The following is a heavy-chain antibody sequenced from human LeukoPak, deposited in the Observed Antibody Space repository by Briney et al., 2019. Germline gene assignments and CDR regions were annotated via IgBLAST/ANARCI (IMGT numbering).Heavy chain of an antibody. J-gene: IGHJ4*02. CDR1: GFSFSSDW. V-gene: IGHV3-74*03. Sequence: GGSLRLSCSASGFSFSSDWMHWVRQAPGKGLVWVSRINSDGTTTTYAASVRGRFIISRDNAKNTPYLQMNSLRGDDTAMYFCARALDFYNYLGERFESWGQGALVTVSS. CDR2: INSDGTTT. CDR3: ARALDFYNYLGERFES. D-gene: IGHD3-16*01.